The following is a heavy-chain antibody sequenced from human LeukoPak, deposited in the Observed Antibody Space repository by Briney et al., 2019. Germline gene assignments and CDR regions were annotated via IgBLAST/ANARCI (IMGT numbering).Heavy chain of an antibody. Sequence: PGGSLRLSCAASGFTFSSYSMNWVRQAPGKGLEWVSSISSSSYIYYADSVKGRFTISRDNAKDSLYLQMNSLRAEDTAVYYYARDVGQQLVDYWGQGTLVTVSS. D-gene: IGHD6-13*01. CDR2: ISSSSYI. V-gene: IGHV3-21*01. J-gene: IGHJ4*02. CDR1: GFTFSSYS. CDR3: ARDVGQQLVDY.